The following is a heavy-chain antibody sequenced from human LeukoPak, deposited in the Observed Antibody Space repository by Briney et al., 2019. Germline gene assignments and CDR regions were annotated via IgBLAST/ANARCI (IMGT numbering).Heavy chain of an antibody. Sequence: ASVKASFKASGYTFTAYYMHGVPQAPGQGLEWMGWINPNSGGTNYAQKFQGRVTMTRDTSISTAYMEMSSLRSDDTAVYYCERDRNKNWECDYWGQGTLVAVSS. D-gene: IGHD1-26*01. J-gene: IGHJ4*02. CDR1: GYTFTAYY. V-gene: IGHV1-2*02. CDR2: INPNSGGT. CDR3: ERDRNKNWECDY.